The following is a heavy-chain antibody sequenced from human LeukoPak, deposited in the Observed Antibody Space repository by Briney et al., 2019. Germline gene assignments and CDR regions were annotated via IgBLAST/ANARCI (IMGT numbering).Heavy chain of an antibody. CDR2: INPSGGST. D-gene: IGHD6-13*01. Sequence: ASVKVSCKASGYTFTSYYMHWVRQAPGQGLEWMGIINPSGGSTSYAQKFQGRVTMTRDTSTSTAYMELSRLRSDDTAVYYCARALGSSWYLRAFDIWGQGTMVTVSS. CDR3: ARALGSSWYLRAFDI. V-gene: IGHV1-46*01. CDR1: GYTFTSYY. J-gene: IGHJ3*02.